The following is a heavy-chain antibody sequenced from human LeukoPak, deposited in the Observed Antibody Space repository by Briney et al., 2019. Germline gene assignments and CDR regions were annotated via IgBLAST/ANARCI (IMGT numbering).Heavy chain of an antibody. CDR2: IYTSGGT. CDR3: ARAAEYSSGWYLFDY. Sequence: SETLSLTCTVSGGSISDYYWTWIRLPAGKGLEWIGRIYTSGGTNYNPSLKSRVTMSVDTSKNQFSLKLSSVTAADTAMYYCARAAEYSSGWYLFDYWGQGILVTVSA. V-gene: IGHV4-4*07. D-gene: IGHD6-19*01. J-gene: IGHJ4*02. CDR1: GGSISDYY.